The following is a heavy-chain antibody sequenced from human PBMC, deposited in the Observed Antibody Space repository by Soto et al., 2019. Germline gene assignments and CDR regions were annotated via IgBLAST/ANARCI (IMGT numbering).Heavy chain of an antibody. CDR1: GGTFSGYY. CDR2: INHSGST. D-gene: IGHD2-21*02. V-gene: IGHV4-34*01. Sequence: PWGTLSLTCAVSGGTFSGYYWSWIRQAPGKGLEWVGDINHSGSTNYNPYLKNRVTISVDTSMNQFSLKLSSVTASDTALYYFARGRSVTDYFDHWGKGTLVTISS. CDR3: ARGRSVTDYFDH. J-gene: IGHJ4*02.